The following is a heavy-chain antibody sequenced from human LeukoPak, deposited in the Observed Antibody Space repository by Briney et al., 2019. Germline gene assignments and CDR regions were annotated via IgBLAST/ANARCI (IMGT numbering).Heavy chain of an antibody. CDR1: GYTFTGYY. J-gene: IGHJ3*02. CDR3: ARAPYSGSYQRGIGAFDI. CDR2: INPNSGGT. D-gene: IGHD1-26*01. V-gene: IGHV1-2*04. Sequence: GASVKVSCKASGYTFTGYYMHWVRQAPGQGLEWMGWINPNSGGTNYAQKFQGWVTMTRDTSISTAYMELSGLRSDDTAVYYCARAPYSGSYQRGIGAFDIWGQGTMVTVSS.